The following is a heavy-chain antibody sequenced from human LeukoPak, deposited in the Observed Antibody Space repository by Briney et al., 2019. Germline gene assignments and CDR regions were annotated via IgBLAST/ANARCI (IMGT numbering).Heavy chain of an antibody. CDR3: AKDSLVDYYDSSGYYTYFDY. CDR1: GFTFSSYA. J-gene: IGHJ4*02. D-gene: IGHD3-22*01. Sequence: GGSLRLSCAASGFTFSSYAMSWVRQAPGKGLEWVSAISGSGGSTYYADSVKGRFTISRDSSKNTLYLQMNSLRAEDTAVYYRAKDSLVDYYDSSGYYTYFDYWGQGTLVTVSS. CDR2: ISGSGGST. V-gene: IGHV3-23*01.